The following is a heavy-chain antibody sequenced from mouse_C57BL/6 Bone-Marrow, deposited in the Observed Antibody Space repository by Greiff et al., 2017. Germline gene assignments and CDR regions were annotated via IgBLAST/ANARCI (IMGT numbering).Heavy chain of an antibody. D-gene: IGHD2-5*01. CDR3: AGGLYYSNYTWFAY. Sequence: EVKLVESGPELVKPGASVKISCKASGYSFTGYYMNWVKQSPEKSLEWIGEINPSTGGTTYNQKFKAKATLTVDKSSSTAYMQLKSLTSEDSAVYYCAGGLYYSNYTWFAYWGQGTLVTVSA. J-gene: IGHJ3*01. CDR2: INPSTGGT. CDR1: GYSFTGYY. V-gene: IGHV1-42*01.